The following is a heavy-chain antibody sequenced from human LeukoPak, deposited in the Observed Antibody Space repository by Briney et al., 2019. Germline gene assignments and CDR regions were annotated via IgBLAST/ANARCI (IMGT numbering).Heavy chain of an antibody. J-gene: IGHJ3*01. Sequence: PGGSLRLSCAASGFTFSPYTTHWFRQPPGKGLEWVSYINTGSTTIYYADSVKGRFTISRDNAKNSVYLHLNSLRAEDTAVYYCARDSSVCEFDVWGQGTLVTVSS. CDR1: GFTFSPYT. V-gene: IGHV3-48*01. D-gene: IGHD6-6*01. CDR2: INTGSTTI. CDR3: ARDSSVCEFDV.